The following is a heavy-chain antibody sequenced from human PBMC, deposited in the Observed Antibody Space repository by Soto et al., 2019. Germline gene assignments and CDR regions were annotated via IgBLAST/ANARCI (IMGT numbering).Heavy chain of an antibody. V-gene: IGHV3-23*01. D-gene: IGHD3-10*01. Sequence: GGSLRLSCAASEFTFGGHAMSWVRQAPGKGLEWVSAISGSGGSTYYADSVKGRFTISRDNSKNTLYLQMNSLRAEDTAVYYCAKDRDDAFDIWGQGTMVTVSS. CDR2: ISGSGGST. J-gene: IGHJ3*02. CDR3: AKDRDDAFDI. CDR1: EFTFGGHA.